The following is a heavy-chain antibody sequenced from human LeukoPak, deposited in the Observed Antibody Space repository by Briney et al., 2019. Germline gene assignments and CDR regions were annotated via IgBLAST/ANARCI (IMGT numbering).Heavy chain of an antibody. V-gene: IGHV3-48*01. CDR2: ISSSSSTI. CDR1: GFTFSSYS. Sequence: PGGSLRLSCAASGFTFSSYSMNWVRQAPGKGLEGVSYISSSSSTIYYAGSVKGRFTISRDNAKDSLYLQMNSLRAEDTAVYYCARDPYYYDRSAPDYWGQGTLVTVSS. CDR3: ARDPYYYDRSAPDY. D-gene: IGHD3-22*01. J-gene: IGHJ4*02.